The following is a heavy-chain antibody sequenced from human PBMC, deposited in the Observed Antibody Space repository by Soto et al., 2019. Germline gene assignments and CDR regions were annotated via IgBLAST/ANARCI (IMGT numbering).Heavy chain of an antibody. CDR2: ISSSSSTI. CDR3: ARDEVIAARDYYYYYGMDV. Sequence: PGGSLRLSCAASGFTFSSYSMNWVRQAPGKGLEWVSYISSSSSTIYYADSVKGRFTISRDNAKNSLYLQMNSLRDEDTAVYYCARDEVIAARDYYYYYGMDVWGQGTTVTVSS. D-gene: IGHD6-6*01. CDR1: GFTFSSYS. J-gene: IGHJ6*02. V-gene: IGHV3-48*02.